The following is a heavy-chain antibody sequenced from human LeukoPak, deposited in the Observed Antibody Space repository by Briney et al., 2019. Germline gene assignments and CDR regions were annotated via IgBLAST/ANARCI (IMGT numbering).Heavy chain of an antibody. V-gene: IGHV4-38-2*02. CDR1: GYSITSDDW. J-gene: IGHJ4*02. CDR3: ARFCSSTSCRFDY. CDR2: IHHSGST. Sequence: PSETLSLTCSVSGYSITSDDWWAWSRQSPEKGLEWIASIHHSGSTYYNPSFKSRATISVDTSKNQFSLKLSSVTAADTAVYYCARFCSSTSCRFDYWGQGTLVTVSS. D-gene: IGHD2-2*01.